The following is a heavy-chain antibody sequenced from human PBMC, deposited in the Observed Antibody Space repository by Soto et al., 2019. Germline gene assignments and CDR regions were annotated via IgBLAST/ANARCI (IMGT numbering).Heavy chain of an antibody. CDR2: IIPVFGRP. CDR3: ARHTREITMVRGVIPHFRYHMDV. CDR1: RGTFSNYP. Sequence: QVHLVQSGAEVKKPGSSVKVSCKASRGTFSNYPISWVRQAPGQGLEWMGGIIPVFGRPNYEHKFQSRVTITANELTSTAYMWLRSLTSNETTMYYCARHTREITMVRGVIPHFRYHMDVWCQGTRVTVSS. D-gene: IGHD3-10*01. V-gene: IGHV1-69*01. J-gene: IGHJ6*02.